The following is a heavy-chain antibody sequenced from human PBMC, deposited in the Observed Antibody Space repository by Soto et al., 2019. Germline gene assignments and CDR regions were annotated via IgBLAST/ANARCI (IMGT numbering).Heavy chain of an antibody. CDR3: ARASSHYDTSDYSRY. V-gene: IGHV1-18*01. Sequence: QVQLVQSGAEVKKPGASVKVSCKASGYTFTSYGISWVRQAPGQGLEWMGWISAYNGNTNYAQKLQGRVTMTIDTSTSTAYMELRSLRSDDTAVYYCARASSHYDTSDYSRYWGQGTLVTVSS. CDR1: GYTFTSYG. D-gene: IGHD3-22*01. CDR2: ISAYNGNT. J-gene: IGHJ4*02.